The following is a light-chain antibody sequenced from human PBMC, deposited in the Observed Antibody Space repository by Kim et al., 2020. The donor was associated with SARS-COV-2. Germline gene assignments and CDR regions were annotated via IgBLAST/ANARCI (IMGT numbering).Light chain of an antibody. V-gene: IGLV1-44*01. CDR2: STN. J-gene: IGLJ3*02. CDR1: GSNIGSHP. CDR3: AVWDDTLNGCV. Sequence: QPVLTQPPSASGTPGQRVTISCAGGGSNIGSHPINWYQQFPGMAPKLLIYSTNQRPAEVPDRFSGSKSGTSASLAISGLQSADEADYYCAVWDDTLNGCVFGGGTKVTVL.